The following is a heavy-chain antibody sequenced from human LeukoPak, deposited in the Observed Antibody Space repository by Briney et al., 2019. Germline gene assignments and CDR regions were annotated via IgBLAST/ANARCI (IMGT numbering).Heavy chain of an antibody. D-gene: IGHD2-21*01. Sequence: GGSLRLSCAASGFTFSTFAMSWVRQAPGKGLEWVSSISGSGSNTYNVDSVKGRFHISSNTSKNTLYLQMNSLRAKDTAVYYFAKIISDISGQGTMVT. CDR2: ISGSGSNT. CDR3: AKIISDI. CDR1: GFTFSTFA. J-gene: IGHJ3*02. V-gene: IGHV3-23*01.